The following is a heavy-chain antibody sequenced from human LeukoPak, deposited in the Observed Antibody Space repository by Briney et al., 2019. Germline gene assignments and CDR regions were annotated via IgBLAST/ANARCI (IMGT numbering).Heavy chain of an antibody. D-gene: IGHD3-3*01. CDR1: GGSISSYY. CDR2: IYYSGST. J-gene: IGHJ6*03. V-gene: IGHV4-59*01. CDR3: ARDRDFWSGYYYYYYMDV. Sequence: PSETLSLTCTVSGGSISSYYWSWIRQPPWKGLEWIGYIYYSGSTNYNPSLKSRVTISVDTSKNQFSLKLSSVTAADTAVYYCARDRDFWSGYYYYYYMDVWGKGTTVTVSS.